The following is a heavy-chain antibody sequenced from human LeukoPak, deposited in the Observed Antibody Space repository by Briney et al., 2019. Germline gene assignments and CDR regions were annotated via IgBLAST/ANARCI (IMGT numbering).Heavy chain of an antibody. Sequence: ASVKVSCKASGYTFTSYYMHWVRQAPGQGLEWMGIINPSGGSTSYAQKFQGRVTMTRDTSTSTVYMELSSLRSEDTAVYYCARRLRWYQTGGRYYGMDVWGQGTTVTASS. J-gene: IGHJ6*02. CDR2: INPSGGST. CDR1: GYTFTSYY. V-gene: IGHV1-46*01. D-gene: IGHD4-23*01. CDR3: ARRLRWYQTGGRYYGMDV.